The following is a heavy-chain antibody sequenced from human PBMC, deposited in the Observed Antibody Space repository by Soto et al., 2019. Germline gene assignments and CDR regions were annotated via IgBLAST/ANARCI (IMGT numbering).Heavy chain of an antibody. CDR3: AKAISGYNDPLDH. D-gene: IGHD1-20*01. CDR1: GFPFSSFS. V-gene: IGHV3-23*01. CDR2: ISNSGTDA. Sequence: SLRLSCAVSGFPFSSFSMNWVRQAPGRGLEWVSAISNSGTDAYYADSVKGRFTISRDNSENTLYLQINTVRAEDMAVYYCAKAISGYNDPLDHWGQGTRVTVSS. J-gene: IGHJ4*02.